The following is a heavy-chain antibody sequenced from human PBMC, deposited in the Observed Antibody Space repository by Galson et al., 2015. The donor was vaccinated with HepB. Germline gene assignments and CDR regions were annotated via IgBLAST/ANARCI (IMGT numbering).Heavy chain of an antibody. Sequence: SVKVSCKASGYTFTSYAMNWVRQAPGQGLEWMGWINTNTGNPTYAQGFTGRFVFSLDTSVSTAYLQISSLKAEDTAVYYCARVYDGDYDRPVGLDYWGQGTLVTVSS. V-gene: IGHV7-4-1*02. D-gene: IGHD4-17*01. CDR1: GYTFTSYA. CDR3: ARVYDGDYDRPVGLDY. J-gene: IGHJ4*02. CDR2: INTNTGNP.